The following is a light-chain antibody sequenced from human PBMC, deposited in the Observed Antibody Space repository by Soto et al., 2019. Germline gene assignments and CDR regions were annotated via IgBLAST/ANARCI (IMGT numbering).Light chain of an antibody. CDR2: DTS. Sequence: EIVLTQSPATLSLSPGERATLSCRASQSVINYLAWYQQKPGQAPRLLIYDTSNRATGIPVRFSCSGSGTDFTLISSSLEPEDFAVYYCQQRANWPLTFGGGTKVEIK. V-gene: IGKV3-11*01. J-gene: IGKJ4*01. CDR1: QSVINY. CDR3: QQRANWPLT.